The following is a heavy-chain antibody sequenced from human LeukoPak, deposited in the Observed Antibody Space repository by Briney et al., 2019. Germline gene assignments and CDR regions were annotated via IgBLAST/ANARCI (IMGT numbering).Heavy chain of an antibody. D-gene: IGHD5-18*01. J-gene: IGHJ4*02. V-gene: IGHV4-34*01. CDR1: GGSFSGYY. CDR3: ARSQDPYRYSFFRY. Sequence: PSETLSLTCAVYGGSFSGYYWSWIRQPPGKGLEWIGEINHSGSTNYNPSLKSRVTISVDTSKNQFSLKLSSVTAADTAVYYCARSQDPYRYSFFRYWGQGTLVTVSS. CDR2: INHSGST.